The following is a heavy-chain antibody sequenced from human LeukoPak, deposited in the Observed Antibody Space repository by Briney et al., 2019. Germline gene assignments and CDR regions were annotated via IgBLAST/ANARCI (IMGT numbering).Heavy chain of an antibody. J-gene: IGHJ4*02. CDR1: GFSFSSYS. Sequence: GGSLRLSCTASGFSFSSYSMNWVRQAPGKGLEWVSTIPSSGDSIYYADSVKGRFTVSRDNAENSLYLHMNSLRAEDTAVYYCARGCSGDVCFRDFWGQGALVTVSS. CDR2: IPSSGDSI. CDR3: ARGCSGDVCFRDF. V-gene: IGHV3-21*06. D-gene: IGHD2-8*02.